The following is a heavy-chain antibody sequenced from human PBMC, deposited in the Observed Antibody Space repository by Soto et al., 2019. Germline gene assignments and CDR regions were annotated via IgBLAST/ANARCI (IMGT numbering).Heavy chain of an antibody. CDR2: ISYDGSNK. Sequence: VAVISYDGSNKYYADSVKGRFTISRDNSKNTLYLQMNSLRAEDTAVYYCAKDGKSRDGYNPFDYWGQGTLVTVSS. V-gene: IGHV3-30*18. CDR3: AKDGKSRDGYNPFDY. D-gene: IGHD5-12*01. J-gene: IGHJ4*02.